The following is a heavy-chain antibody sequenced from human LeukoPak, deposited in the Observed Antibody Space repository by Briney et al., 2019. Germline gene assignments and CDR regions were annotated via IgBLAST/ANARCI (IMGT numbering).Heavy chain of an antibody. D-gene: IGHD2-2*01. Sequence: PSETLSLTCTVSGGSMDSGDYYWTWIRQPAGKELEWVGRVYISGSSNSNPSLKSRVTISVDTSKNQFSLKVSSLNAADTAVYYCARDFRLPGAGTGWFDPWGQGILVTVSS. CDR3: ARDFRLPGAGTGWFDP. CDR1: GGSMDSGDYY. J-gene: IGHJ5*02. V-gene: IGHV4-61*02. CDR2: VYISGSS.